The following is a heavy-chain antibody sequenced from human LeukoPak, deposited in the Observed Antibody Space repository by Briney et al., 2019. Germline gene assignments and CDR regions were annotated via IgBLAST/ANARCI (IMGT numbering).Heavy chain of an antibody. D-gene: IGHD2-2*01. CDR3: AKGAFGCSSTSCYPYYYYGMDV. J-gene: IGHJ6*04. V-gene: IGHV3-30*18. CDR1: GFTFSSYG. Sequence: GWSLRLSCAASGFTFSSYGMHWVRQAPGKGLEWVAVISYDGSNKYYADSVKGRFTISRDNSKNTLYLQMNSLRAEDTAVYYCAKGAFGCSSTSCYPYYYYGMDVWGKGTTVTVSS. CDR2: ISYDGSNK.